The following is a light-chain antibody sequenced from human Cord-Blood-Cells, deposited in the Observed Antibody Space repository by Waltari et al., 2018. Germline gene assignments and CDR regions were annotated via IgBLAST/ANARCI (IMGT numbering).Light chain of an antibody. CDR2: WAS. CDR3: QQYYSTPYT. V-gene: IGKV4-1*01. CDR1: QSVLYTANNQNY. Sequence: DIVMTQSPDSLDVSLGERATINCKSSQSVLYTANNQNYLAWYQQKPGQPPKLLIYWASTREAGVPDRVSGSGSGRDFTLPIRSLQAEDVAVYYCQQYYSTPYTFGQGTKLEIK. J-gene: IGKJ2*01.